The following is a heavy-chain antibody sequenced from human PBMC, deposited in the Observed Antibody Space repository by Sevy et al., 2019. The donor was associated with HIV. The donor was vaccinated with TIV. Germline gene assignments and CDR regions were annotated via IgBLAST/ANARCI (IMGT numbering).Heavy chain of an antibody. J-gene: IGHJ4*02. CDR1: GFTFTNAW. Sequence: GESLKISCAASGFTFTNAWMSWVRQAPGKGLEWVGRMKTKTDGGTRDYAAPVKGRFSISRDDSKNTLYLQMISLKTEDTAVYFCTTYRGQWELGGGYFDYWGQGTLVTVSS. CDR2: MKTKTDGGTR. CDR3: TTYRGQWELGGGYFDY. D-gene: IGHD3-16*01. V-gene: IGHV3-15*01.